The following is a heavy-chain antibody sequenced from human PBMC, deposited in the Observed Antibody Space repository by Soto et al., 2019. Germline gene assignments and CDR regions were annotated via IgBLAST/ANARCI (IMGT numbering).Heavy chain of an antibody. CDR2: IGPSDSYT. V-gene: IGHV5-10-1*01. CDR1: GYSFTSYW. Sequence: PGESLKISCKGSGYSFTSYWISWVRQMPGKGLEWMGRIGPSDSYTNYSPSFQGHVTISADKSISTAYLQWSSLKASDTAMYYCARLSRYSNSWEGYFDYWGQGILVTVSS. J-gene: IGHJ4*02. D-gene: IGHD6-13*01. CDR3: ARLSRYSNSWEGYFDY.